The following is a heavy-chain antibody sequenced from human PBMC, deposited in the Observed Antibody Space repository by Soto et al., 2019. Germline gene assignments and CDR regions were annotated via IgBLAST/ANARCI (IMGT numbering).Heavy chain of an antibody. D-gene: IGHD3-10*01. Sequence: QVQLVQSGAEVKKPGASVKVACKASGYTFTGYYMHWVRQAPGQGLEWMGWINPNSGGTNYAQKFQGRVTMTRDTSISTAYMELSRLRSDDTAVYYCARDDYGSGRGFDLDYWGPGTLVTVSS. CDR2: INPNSGGT. CDR1: GYTFTGYY. V-gene: IGHV1-2*02. J-gene: IGHJ4*02. CDR3: ARDDYGSGRGFDLDY.